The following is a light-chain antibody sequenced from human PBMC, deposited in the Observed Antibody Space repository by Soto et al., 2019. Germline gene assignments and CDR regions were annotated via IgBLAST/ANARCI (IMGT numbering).Light chain of an antibody. J-gene: IGLJ3*02. V-gene: IGLV2-8*01. CDR2: EVT. CDR1: SSDVGGYDY. Sequence: QSALTQPPSASGSPGQSVTISCTGTSSDVGGYDYVSWYQQHPGKAPKLMIYEVTIRPSGVSDRFSGSKSGNTASLTVSGLQAEDEADYYCMCYAGGNNWVFGGGTKLTVL. CDR3: MCYAGGNNWV.